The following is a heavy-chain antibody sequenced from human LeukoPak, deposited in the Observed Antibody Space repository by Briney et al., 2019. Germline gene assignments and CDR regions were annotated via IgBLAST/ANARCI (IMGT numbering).Heavy chain of an antibody. J-gene: IGHJ4*02. D-gene: IGHD3-10*01. CDR3: ARDYYGSGSYLLFDY. CDR1: GGSISSSSYY. Sequence: TSETLSLTCTVSGGSISSSSYYWGWIRQPPGKGLEWIGSIYYSGSTYYNPSLKSRVTISVDTSKNQFSLKLSSVTAADTAVYYCARDYYGSGSYLLFDYWGQGTLVTVSS. V-gene: IGHV4-39*07. CDR2: IYYSGST.